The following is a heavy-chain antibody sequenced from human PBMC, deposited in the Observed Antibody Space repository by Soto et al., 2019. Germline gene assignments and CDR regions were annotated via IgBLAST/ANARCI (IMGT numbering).Heavy chain of an antibody. Sequence: VQLLQSGGGLVQPGGSLTLSCAASGFTFGTTDMRWVRQAPGEGLEWVATIDGSGGITYYADSVKGRFTISSDNSRNTVYMQMNSLRGDDTALYYCVKNSGRFNTWGQGALVTVSS. V-gene: IGHV3-23*01. J-gene: IGHJ5*02. CDR1: GFTFGTTD. D-gene: IGHD3-10*01. CDR2: IDGSGGIT. CDR3: VKNSGRFNT.